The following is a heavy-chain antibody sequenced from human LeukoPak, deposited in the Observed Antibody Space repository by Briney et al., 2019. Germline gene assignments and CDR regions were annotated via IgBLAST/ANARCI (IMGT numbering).Heavy chain of an antibody. J-gene: IGHJ4*02. Sequence: PSETLSLTCTVSGYSISSGSYWGWIRQPPGKGLEYIGSIYHSGSTYNNPSLKSRVTISVDTSKNQFSLKLSSATAADTAVYYCARLVVGTTDYWGQGTLVTVSS. CDR2: IYHSGST. D-gene: IGHD1-26*01. CDR1: GYSISSGSY. V-gene: IGHV4-38-2*02. CDR3: ARLVVGTTDY.